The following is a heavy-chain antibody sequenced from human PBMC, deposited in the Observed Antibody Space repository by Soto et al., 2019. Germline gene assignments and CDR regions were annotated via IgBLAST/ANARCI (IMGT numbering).Heavy chain of an antibody. Sequence: QVQLVQSGAEVKKPGASVRVSCKASGYTFADYEINWVRQATGQGLEWMGWIHPDSGNTDFAQRFRGRITMTRNTSMSVVYMELDKLTSEDMAVYYCARGLWPPERLFDPWGQGTLVTVSS. J-gene: IGHJ5*02. CDR3: ARGLWPPERLFDP. D-gene: IGHD2-21*01. V-gene: IGHV1-8*01. CDR2: IHPDSGNT. CDR1: GYTFADYE.